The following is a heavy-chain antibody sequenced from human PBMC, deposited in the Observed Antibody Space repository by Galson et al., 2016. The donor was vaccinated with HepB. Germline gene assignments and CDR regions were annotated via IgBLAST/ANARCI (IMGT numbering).Heavy chain of an antibody. Sequence: PALVKPTQTLTLTCTFSGFSLSSSGVGVGWIRQPPGKALEWLALIYWDDDKRYNPYLQSRPTITQDTSKNQVVLTMTDMDPVDTATYYCAHRPVSGVYYFDFWGQGALVSVSS. D-gene: IGHD2-8*01. V-gene: IGHV2-5*02. J-gene: IGHJ4*02. CDR2: IYWDDDK. CDR3: AHRPVSGVYYFDF. CDR1: GFSLSSSGVG.